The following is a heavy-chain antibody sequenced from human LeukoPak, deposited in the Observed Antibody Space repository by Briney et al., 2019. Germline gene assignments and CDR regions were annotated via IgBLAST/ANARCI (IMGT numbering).Heavy chain of an antibody. J-gene: IGHJ3*02. CDR3: ARNKRADI. CDR2: ISASRDIT. CDR1: GFNYSSYT. V-gene: IGHV3-48*01. Sequence: GGSLRLSCAASGFNYSSYTMNWVRQAPGMGLEWLSYISASRDITYYADSVKGRFTISRDNAKNSLYLQMNSLRAEDTAIYYCARNKRADIWGQGTMVTVSS.